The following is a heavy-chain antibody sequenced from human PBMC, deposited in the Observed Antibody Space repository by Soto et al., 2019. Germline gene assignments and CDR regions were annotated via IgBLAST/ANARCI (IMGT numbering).Heavy chain of an antibody. CDR1: GGSISSGGYY. CDR2: IYYSGST. CDR3: ARHGYYYDSSGNYYRAAFDI. V-gene: IGHV4-31*01. D-gene: IGHD3-22*01. J-gene: IGHJ3*02. Sequence: PSETLSLTCTVSGGSISSGGYYWSWIRQHPGKGLDWIGYIYYSGSTYYNPSLKSQVTISVDTSKNQFSLKLSSVTAADTAVYYFARHGYYYDSSGNYYRAAFDIWGQGTMVTVSS.